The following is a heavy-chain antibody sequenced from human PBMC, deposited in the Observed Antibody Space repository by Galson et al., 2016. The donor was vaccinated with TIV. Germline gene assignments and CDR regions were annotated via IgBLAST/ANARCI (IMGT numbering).Heavy chain of an antibody. D-gene: IGHD2-21*02. CDR2: ILPISGTT. Sequence: SVKVSCKASGGNFNNYAINWVRQAPGQGLEWMGGILPISGTTTYAQNFQGRLTINTGESTTTVTMELSTLTSKDTAVYFCARDIPCGGACYFFDDWGQGTLVTVSS. CDR1: GGNFNNYA. CDR3: ARDIPCGGACYFFDD. J-gene: IGHJ4*02. V-gene: IGHV1-69*05.